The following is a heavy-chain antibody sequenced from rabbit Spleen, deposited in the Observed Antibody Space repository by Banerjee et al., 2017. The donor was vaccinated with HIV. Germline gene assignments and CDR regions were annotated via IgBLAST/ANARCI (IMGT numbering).Heavy chain of an antibody. Sequence: QEQLVESRGGLVKPGASLTLTCTASGFSFSSSYYMCWVRQAPGKGLEWIGCIYTGSGNTYYASWAKGRFTISKPSSTTVTLQMTSLTAADTATYFCARDTATSFSSYGMDLWGPGTLVTVS. J-gene: IGHJ6*01. CDR2: IYTGSGNT. CDR3: ARDTATSFSSYGMDL. CDR1: GFSFSSSYY. D-gene: IGHD1-1*01. V-gene: IGHV1S45*01.